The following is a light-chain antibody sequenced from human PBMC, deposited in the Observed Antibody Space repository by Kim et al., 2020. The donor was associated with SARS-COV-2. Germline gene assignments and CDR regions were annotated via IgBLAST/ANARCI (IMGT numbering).Light chain of an antibody. CDR2: GKN. J-gene: IGLJ2*01. Sequence: VAVRQTVRITCQGDSLRSYYATWYQQKPGQAPIVVIYGKNNRPSGIPDRFSGSSSGNTASLTITGTQAGDEADYYCNSRDSNDNVVFGGGTQLTVL. CDR3: NSRDSNDNVV. CDR1: SLRSYY. V-gene: IGLV3-19*01.